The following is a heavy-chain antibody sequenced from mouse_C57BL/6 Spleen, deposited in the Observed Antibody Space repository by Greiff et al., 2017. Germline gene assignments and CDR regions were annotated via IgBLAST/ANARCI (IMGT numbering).Heavy chain of an antibody. V-gene: IGHV1-69*01. CDR2: IDPSDSYT. Sequence: QVQLQQPGAELVMPGASVKLSCKASGYTFTSYWMHWVKQRPGQGLEWIGEIDPSDSYTNYNEKFKSKATLTVDKSSSTAYMQLSSLTSEDSAVYYCARAIYDYEIAYWGQGTLVTVSA. CDR3: ARAIYDYEIAY. CDR1: GYTFTSYW. J-gene: IGHJ3*01. D-gene: IGHD2-4*01.